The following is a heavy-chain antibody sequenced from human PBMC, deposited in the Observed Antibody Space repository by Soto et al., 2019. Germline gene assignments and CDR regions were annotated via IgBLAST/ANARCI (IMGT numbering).Heavy chain of an antibody. J-gene: IGHJ6*02. V-gene: IGHV4-39*01. Sequence: SETLSLTCTVSGGSISSSSYYWSWIRQPPGKGLEWIGSISYSGNTFYNPSLNSRGTISVDKPKNQFSLKLSAVTAADTAVYYCARRYYYGSGKYGVDLWGQGTTVTVSS. CDR1: GGSISSSSYY. CDR2: ISYSGNT. CDR3: ARRYYYGSGKYGVDL. D-gene: IGHD3-10*01.